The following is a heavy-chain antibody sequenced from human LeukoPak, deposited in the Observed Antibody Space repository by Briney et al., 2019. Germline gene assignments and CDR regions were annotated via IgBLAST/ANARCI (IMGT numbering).Heavy chain of an antibody. D-gene: IGHD2-21*02. J-gene: IGHJ5*02. V-gene: IGHV3-23*01. CDR3: AKIPSRVVVTATP. Sequence: PGGSLRLSCAASAFTFSSYWMSWVRQAPGKGLEWVSDISGCGGSAYYADSVKGRFTISRDNSKNTLYLQMNSLRAEDTAVYYCAKIPSRVVVTATPWGQGTLVTVSS. CDR2: ISGCGGSA. CDR1: AFTFSSYW.